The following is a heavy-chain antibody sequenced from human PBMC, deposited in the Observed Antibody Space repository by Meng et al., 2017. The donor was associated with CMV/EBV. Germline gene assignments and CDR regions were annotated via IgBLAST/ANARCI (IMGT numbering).Heavy chain of an antibody. Sequence: SETLSLTCTVSGDSISRKYWSWIRQPPGQGLEWIGHIYYSGATNYNPSLKSRVTISVDTFENQFSLKLTSVTAADTAVYYCARLPQLGHYYYGMDVWGQGTTVTVSS. J-gene: IGHJ6*02. CDR2: IYYSGAT. D-gene: IGHD1-1*01. V-gene: IGHV4-59*01. CDR3: ARLPQLGHYYYGMDV. CDR1: GDSISRKY.